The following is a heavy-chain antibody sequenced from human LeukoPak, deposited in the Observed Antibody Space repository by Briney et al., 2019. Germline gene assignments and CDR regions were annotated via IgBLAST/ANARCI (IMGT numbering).Heavy chain of an antibody. D-gene: IGHD4-11*01. J-gene: IGHJ4*02. Sequence: PSETLSLTCSVSGGSITTSSYYWGWIRQAPEKGLEWVGSIFYTGGTYYSPSLKSRVTISVDTSKNQFSLKLTSVTAADTAVYYCARHGGTRVTLVEVYYFDYWGQGTLVIVSS. CDR2: IFYTGGT. CDR3: ARHGGTRVTLVEVYYFDY. CDR1: GGSITTSSYY. V-gene: IGHV4-39*01.